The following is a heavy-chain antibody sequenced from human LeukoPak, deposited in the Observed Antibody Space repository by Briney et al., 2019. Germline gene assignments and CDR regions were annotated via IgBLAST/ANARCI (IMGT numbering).Heavy chain of an antibody. J-gene: IGHJ4*02. CDR3: VPFSGDLINLDY. Sequence: PGGSLRPSCAASGFSFSSDWMHWVRQAPGKGLVWVSRINSDGSRTNYADSVRGRFTISRDNAKNTLYPQMSSLRAEDTAVYYCVPFSGDLINLDYWGPGTLVTVSS. D-gene: IGHD3-10*01. CDR1: GFSFSSDW. V-gene: IGHV3-74*01. CDR2: INSDGSRT.